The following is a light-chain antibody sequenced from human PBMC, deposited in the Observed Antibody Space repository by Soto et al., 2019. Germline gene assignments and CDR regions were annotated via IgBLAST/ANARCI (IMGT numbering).Light chain of an antibody. V-gene: IGLV2-23*02. Sequence: QSALTQAASVSGSPGQSITISCTGTSSDFGSYNLVSWYQQHPGKAPKLMISEVSKRPSGLSNRFSGAKSGNTASLTISGLQAEDEADYYCCSYAGSRTPLIFGTGTKLTVL. CDR3: CSYAGSRTPLI. CDR2: EVS. CDR1: SSDFGSYNL. J-gene: IGLJ1*01.